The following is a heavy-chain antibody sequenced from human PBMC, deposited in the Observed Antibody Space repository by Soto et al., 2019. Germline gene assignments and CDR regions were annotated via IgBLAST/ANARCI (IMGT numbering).Heavy chain of an antibody. CDR1: GCTFSSYG. CDR2: ISYDGSNK. D-gene: IGHD3-10*01. Sequence: GGSLRLSCAASGCTFSSYGMHWVRQAPGKGLEWVAVISYDGSNKYYADSVKGRFTISRDNSKNTLYLQMNSLRAEDTAVYYCAKDDGSGSYYRSFSLPTPFDIWGQGTMVTVSS. CDR3: AKDDGSGSYYRSFSLPTPFDI. V-gene: IGHV3-30*18. J-gene: IGHJ3*02.